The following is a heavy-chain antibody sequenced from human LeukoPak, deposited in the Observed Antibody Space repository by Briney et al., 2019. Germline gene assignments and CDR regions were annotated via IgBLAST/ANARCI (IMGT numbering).Heavy chain of an antibody. CDR3: ASRVREDSSGYYGY. Sequence: SETLSLTCTVSGGSISGSSYYWGWIRQPPGKGLEWIGSIYYSGSTYYNPSLKSRVTISVDTSKNQFSLKLSSVTAADTAVYYCASRVREDSSGYYGYWGQGTLVTVSS. V-gene: IGHV4-39*01. CDR2: IYYSGST. CDR1: GGSISGSSYY. D-gene: IGHD3-22*01. J-gene: IGHJ4*02.